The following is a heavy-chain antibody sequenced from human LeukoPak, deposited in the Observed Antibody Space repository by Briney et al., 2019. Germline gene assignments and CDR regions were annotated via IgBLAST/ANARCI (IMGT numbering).Heavy chain of an antibody. D-gene: IGHD2-2*02. CDR2: INPNSGGT. Sequence: GASVKVSCKASGYTFTGYYMHWVRQAPGQGLEWMGWINPNSGGTNHAQKFQGRVTMTRDTSISTAYMELSRLRSDDTAVYYCARVACSSTSRYMLFDYWGQGTLVTVSS. CDR3: ARVACSSTSRYMLFDY. J-gene: IGHJ4*02. V-gene: IGHV1-2*02. CDR1: GYTFTGYY.